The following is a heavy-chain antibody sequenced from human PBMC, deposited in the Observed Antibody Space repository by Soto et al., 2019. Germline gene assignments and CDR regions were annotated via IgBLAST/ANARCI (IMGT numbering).Heavy chain of an antibody. J-gene: IGHJ4*02. CDR2: IIPIFGTA. CDR1: GGTFSSYA. CDR3: ASTSVSVPAPSYFDY. Sequence: QVQLVQSGAEVKKPGSSVKVSCKASGGTFSSYAISWVRQAPGQGLEWMGGIIPIFGTANYAQKFQGRVTITADESTSTVYMELSSLRSEDTAVYYCASTSVSVPAPSYFDYWGQGTLVTVSS. V-gene: IGHV1-69*01. D-gene: IGHD3-16*01.